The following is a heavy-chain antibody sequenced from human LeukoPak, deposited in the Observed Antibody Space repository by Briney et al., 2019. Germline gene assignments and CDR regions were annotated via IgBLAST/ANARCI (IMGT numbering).Heavy chain of an antibody. D-gene: IGHD2-15*01. Sequence: GGSLRLSCAASGFTFSSYEMNWVRQAPGKGLEWVSYISSSGSTIYYADSVKGRFTISRDNAKSSLYLQMNSLRAEDTAVYYCARQVDCSGGSCYYDAFDIWGQGTMVTVSS. CDR1: GFTFSSYE. CDR3: ARQVDCSGGSCYYDAFDI. CDR2: ISSSGSTI. J-gene: IGHJ3*02. V-gene: IGHV3-48*03.